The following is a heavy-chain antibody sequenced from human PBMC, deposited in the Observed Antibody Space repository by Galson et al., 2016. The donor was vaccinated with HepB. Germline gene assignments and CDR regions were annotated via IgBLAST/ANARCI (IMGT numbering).Heavy chain of an antibody. CDR2: IKRKSYGGTI. CDR3: TRGSPLRFLEWLQSYNYYYMDA. Sequence: SLRLSCAASGFTFGDYGMSWFRQAPGKGLEWVGFIKRKSYGGTIEYAASVKDRFIISRDDSKNIAYLQMNSLKTEDTAVYYCTRGSPLRFLEWLQSYNYYYMDAWGKGTTVTVS. CDR1: GFTFGDYG. J-gene: IGHJ6*03. D-gene: IGHD3-3*01. V-gene: IGHV3-49*03.